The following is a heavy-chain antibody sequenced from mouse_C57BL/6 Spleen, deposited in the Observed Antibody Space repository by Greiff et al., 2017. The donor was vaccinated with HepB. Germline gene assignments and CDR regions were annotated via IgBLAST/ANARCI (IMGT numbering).Heavy chain of an antibody. CDR2: IYPGSGST. Sequence: QVQLQQPGAELVKPGASVKMSCKASGYTFTSYWLTWVKQRPGQGLEWIGDIYPGSGSTNYNEKFKSKATLTVDTPSITAYLQLSSLTSEDSAVYYCASWRQLVFAYWGQGTLVTVSA. V-gene: IGHV1-55*01. J-gene: IGHJ3*01. CDR1: GYTFTSYW. CDR3: ASWRQLVFAY. D-gene: IGHD3-2*01.